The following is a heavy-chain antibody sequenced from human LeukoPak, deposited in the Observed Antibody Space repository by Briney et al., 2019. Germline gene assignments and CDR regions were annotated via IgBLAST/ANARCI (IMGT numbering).Heavy chain of an antibody. CDR3: ARNLYCSGGNCFGMDV. CDR2: VYDRGGT. CDR1: GGSISNDYW. V-gene: IGHV4-4*02. Sequence: SGTLSLTCAVSGGSISNDYWWSWVRQPPGKGLEWVGEVYDRGGTSYNPSLRSRVTISRDRSKNQFSLELNSLTAADTAVYYCARNLYCSGGNCFGMDVWGQGTTVTVSS. J-gene: IGHJ6*02. D-gene: IGHD2-15*01.